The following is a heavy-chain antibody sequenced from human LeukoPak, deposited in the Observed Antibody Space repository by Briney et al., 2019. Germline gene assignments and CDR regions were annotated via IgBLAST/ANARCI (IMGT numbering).Heavy chain of an antibody. CDR2: ISSGAGTT. CDR3: ARDLEQTDSGCSTTYDA. CDR1: GFTFSSYG. V-gene: IGHV3-23*01. J-gene: IGHJ5*02. Sequence: GGSLRLSCAASGFTFSSYGMSWLRQVPGKRLEWVSAISSGAGTTGYADSVKGRFTISRVNSKSTIYLQMNSLRAEDTAIYYCARDLEQTDSGCSTTYDAWGQGTLVTVSS. D-gene: IGHD6-19*01.